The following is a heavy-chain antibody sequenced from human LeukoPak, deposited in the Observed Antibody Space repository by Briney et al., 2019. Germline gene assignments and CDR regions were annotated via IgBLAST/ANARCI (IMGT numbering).Heavy chain of an antibody. J-gene: IGHJ4*02. CDR1: GYTFTSYY. CDR2: INPSGGST. CDR3: ARGSIVGATFDYFDY. D-gene: IGHD1-26*01. V-gene: IGHV1-46*01. Sequence: ASVKVSCKASGYTFTSYYMHWVRQAPGQGLEWMGIINPSGGSTSYAQKFQGRVTMTRDTSTSTVYMELSRLRSDDTAVYYCARGSIVGATFDYFDYWGQGTLVTASS.